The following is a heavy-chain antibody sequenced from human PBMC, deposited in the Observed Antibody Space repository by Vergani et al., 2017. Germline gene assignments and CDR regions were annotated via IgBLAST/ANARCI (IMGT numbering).Heavy chain of an antibody. Sequence: QVQLVQSGAEVKKPGASVTVSCRASEYTFSDYYIHWVRQASGQGLEWMGVINPSGGRATYAQKFQGRVVMTRDTSTSTAYTKLRSRRSDDTAVYYCAREQWLPIDYFDYWGQGTRVAVSS. CDR3: AREQWLPIDYFDY. CDR2: INPSGGRA. D-gene: IGHD6-19*01. CDR1: EYTFSDYY. J-gene: IGHJ4*02. V-gene: IGHV1-46*01.